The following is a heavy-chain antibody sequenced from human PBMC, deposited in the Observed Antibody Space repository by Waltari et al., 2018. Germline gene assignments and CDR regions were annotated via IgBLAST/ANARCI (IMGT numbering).Heavy chain of an antibody. CDR3: ARHESAHYGGFDS. D-gene: IGHD4-17*01. CDR1: GDSTTSASY. CDR2: VYHFGSS. V-gene: IGHV4-38-2*01. J-gene: IGHJ4*02. Sequence: QVQLQESGPGLVKPSETLSPPCALSGDSTTSASYWARLRQPPGKGLVWIGYVYHFGSSSYNPSLKCRVTMPVDTSKRQFSLNLSSVTAADTAVYYCARHESAHYGGFDSWGRGTLVTVSA.